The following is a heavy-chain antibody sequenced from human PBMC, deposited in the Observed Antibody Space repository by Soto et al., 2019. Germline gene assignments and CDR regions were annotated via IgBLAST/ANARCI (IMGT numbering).Heavy chain of an antibody. Sequence: EVQLVESGGGLVEPGGYLRLSCAASGFTFSNAWMSWVRQAPGKGLEWVGRIKSKTDGGTTDYAAPVKGRFTISRDDSKNTLYLQMNSLKTEDTAVYYCTAGFYSGGFYFGYWGQGALVTVSS. CDR2: IKSKTDGGTT. J-gene: IGHJ4*02. CDR1: GFTFSNAW. CDR3: TAGFYSGGFYFGY. D-gene: IGHD1-26*01. V-gene: IGHV3-15*07.